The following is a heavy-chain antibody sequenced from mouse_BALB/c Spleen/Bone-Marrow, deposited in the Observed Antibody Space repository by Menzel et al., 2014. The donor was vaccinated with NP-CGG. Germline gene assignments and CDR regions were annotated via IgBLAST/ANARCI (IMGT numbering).Heavy chain of an antibody. V-gene: IGHV3-8*02. CDR2: ISYSGNT. J-gene: IGHJ2*01. Sequence: EVKLVESGPSLVKPSQTLSLTCSVTGDSITGGYWNWIRKFPGNKLEYMGYISYSGNTYYNPSLKSRISITRDTSKNQYYLQLNSVTTEDTATYYCATYDGYCFDYWGQGTTLTVSS. D-gene: IGHD2-3*01. CDR1: GDSITGGY. CDR3: ATYDGYCFDY.